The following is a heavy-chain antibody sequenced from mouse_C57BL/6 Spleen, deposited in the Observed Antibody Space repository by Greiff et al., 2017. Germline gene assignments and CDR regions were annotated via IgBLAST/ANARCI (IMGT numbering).Heavy chain of an antibody. Sequence: QVQLQQSGAELVRPGSSVKLSCKASYFAFMARAMHWVKQRPGHGLEWIGSFTMYSDATEYSENFKGKATLTADTSSSTAYMELSSLTSEDSAVYYCARSYDDYYAFTYWGQGTLVTVSA. D-gene: IGHD2-3*01. J-gene: IGHJ3*01. CDR1: YFAFMARA. CDR2: FTMYSDAT. V-gene: IGHV1-49*01. CDR3: ARSYDDYYAFTY.